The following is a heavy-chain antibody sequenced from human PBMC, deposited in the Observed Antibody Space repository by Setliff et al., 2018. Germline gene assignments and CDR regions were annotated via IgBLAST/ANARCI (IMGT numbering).Heavy chain of an antibody. Sequence: LRLSCVASGFSFSNYWMNWVRQAPGKGLEWVANIKQDGSEKNYVDSVKGRFTISRDNAMNSLYLQMNSLRVADTAVYFCARRGNRGSGWYAGIDYWGQGTLVTVSS. D-gene: IGHD6-19*01. CDR2: IKQDGSEK. CDR1: GFSFSNYW. CDR3: ARRGNRGSGWYAGIDY. J-gene: IGHJ4*02. V-gene: IGHV3-7*01.